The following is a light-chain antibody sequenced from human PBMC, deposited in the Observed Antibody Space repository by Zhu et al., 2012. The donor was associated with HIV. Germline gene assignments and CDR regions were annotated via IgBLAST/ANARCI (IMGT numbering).Light chain of an antibody. Sequence: DIQMTQSPSTLSASVGDRVTITCRASQSVYKWLAWYQQKPEKAPKLLIYEASSLETGVPSRFSGSGSGTEFTLTISSLQPDDFATYSCQQYYTPSYTFGQGTTLQIK. CDR2: EAS. V-gene: IGKV1-5*03. CDR3: QQYYTPSYT. J-gene: IGKJ2*01. CDR1: QSVYKW.